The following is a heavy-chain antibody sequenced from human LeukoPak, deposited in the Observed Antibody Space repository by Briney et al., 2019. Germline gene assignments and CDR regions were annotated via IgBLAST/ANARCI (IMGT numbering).Heavy chain of an antibody. CDR2: IYYSGST. D-gene: IGHD2-21*02. CDR1: GGSISSYY. CDR3: ARHPSTYCGGDCYSFWFDP. Sequence: SETLSLTCTVSGGSISSYYWSWIRQPPGKGLEWIGYIYYSGSTNYNPSLKSRVPISVDTSKNQFSLKLSSVTAADTAVYYCARHPSTYCGGDCYSFWFDPWGQGTLVTVSS. V-gene: IGHV4-59*08. J-gene: IGHJ5*02.